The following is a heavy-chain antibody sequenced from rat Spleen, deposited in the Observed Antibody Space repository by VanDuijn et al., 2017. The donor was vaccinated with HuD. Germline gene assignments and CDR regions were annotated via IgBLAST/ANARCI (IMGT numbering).Heavy chain of an antibody. CDR2: ISTSGGST. J-gene: IGHJ1*01. CDR1: GFTFSNYD. V-gene: IGHV5-25*01. Sequence: EVQLVESGGGLVQPGRSLKLSCAASGFTFSNYDMAWVRQAPTKGLEWVASISTSGGSTYYRDPVKDRFTVPRDNAKSTLYLQMDSLRSEDTATYYCARHITSYWYFDCWGPGTMVTVSS. CDR3: ARHITSYWYFDC. D-gene: IGHD1-10*01.